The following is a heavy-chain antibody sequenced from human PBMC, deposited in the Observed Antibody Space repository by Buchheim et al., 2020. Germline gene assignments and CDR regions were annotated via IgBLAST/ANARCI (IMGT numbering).Heavy chain of an antibody. J-gene: IGHJ4*02. V-gene: IGHV3-21*01. Sequence: EVQLVESGGGLVKPGGSLRLSCAASGFTFSSYSMNWVRQAPGKGLEWVSSISSSSSYIYYADSVKGRFTISRDNAKNSLYPQMNSLRAEDTAVYYCATFPGIAVAGKVIDYWGQGTL. CDR1: GFTFSSYS. CDR2: ISSSSSYI. D-gene: IGHD6-19*01. CDR3: ATFPGIAVAGKVIDY.